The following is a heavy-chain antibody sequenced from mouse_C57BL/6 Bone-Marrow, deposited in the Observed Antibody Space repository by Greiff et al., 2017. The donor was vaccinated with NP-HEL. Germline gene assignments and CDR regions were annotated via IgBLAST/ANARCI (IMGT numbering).Heavy chain of an antibody. CDR1: GYTFTNYW. J-gene: IGHJ1*03. Sequence: QVQLQQSGAELVRPGTSVKMSCKASGYTFTNYWIGWAKQRPGHGLEWIGTIYPGGGYTNYNEKFKGKATLTADKSSSTAYMQFSSLTSEDSAIYYCARGWLLRNWYFDVWGTGTTVTVSS. CDR2: IYPGGGYT. CDR3: ARGWLLRNWYFDV. V-gene: IGHV1-63*01. D-gene: IGHD2-3*01.